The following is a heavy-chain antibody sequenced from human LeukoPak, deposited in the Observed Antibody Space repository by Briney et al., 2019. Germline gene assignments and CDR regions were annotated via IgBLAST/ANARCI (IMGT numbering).Heavy chain of an antibody. V-gene: IGHV4-59*01. D-gene: IGHD3-16*01. CDR3: ARGLVGVPKGGVPSRDYYYYMDV. CDR1: GGSISSYY. CDR2: IYYSGST. Sequence: PSETLSLTCTVSGGSISSYYWSWIRQPPGKGLEWIGYIYYSGSTNYNPSLKSRVTISVDTSKNQFSLKLSSVTAADTAVYYCARGLVGVPKGGVPSRDYYYYMDVWGKGTTVTVSS. J-gene: IGHJ6*03.